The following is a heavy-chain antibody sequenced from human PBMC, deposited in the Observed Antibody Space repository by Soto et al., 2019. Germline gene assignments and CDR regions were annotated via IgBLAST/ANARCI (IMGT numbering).Heavy chain of an antibody. D-gene: IGHD6-13*01. CDR3: ARSIAAAGPYYYYYYGMDV. J-gene: IGHJ6*02. V-gene: IGHV3-30*03. CDR1: GFTFSSYG. CDR2: ISYDGNYK. Sequence: QVQLVESGGGVVQPGRSLRLSCAASGFTFSSYGIHWVRQAPGKGLEWVAVISYDGNYKYYADSVKGRFTISRDNAKNSLYLQMNSLRAEDTAVYYCARSIAAAGPYYYYYYGMDVWGQGTTVTVSS.